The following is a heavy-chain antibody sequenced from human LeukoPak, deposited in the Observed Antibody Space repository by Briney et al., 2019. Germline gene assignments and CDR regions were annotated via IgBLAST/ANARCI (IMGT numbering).Heavy chain of an antibody. CDR3: ARGTLYRGWSYYLDF. V-gene: IGHV4-59*12. D-gene: IGHD6-19*01. CDR1: GFTFSSYE. Sequence: GSLRLSCAASGFTFSSYEMNWIRQPPGKALEWIGSVYYSGTTSYNPSLKSRVTISVGMSKNHFSLRLRSVTAADTAMYYCARGTLYRGWSYYLDFWGQGSQVTVSS. CDR2: VYYSGTT. J-gene: IGHJ4*02.